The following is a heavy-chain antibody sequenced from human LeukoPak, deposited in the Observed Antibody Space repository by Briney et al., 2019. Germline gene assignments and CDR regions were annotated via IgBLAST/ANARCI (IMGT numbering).Heavy chain of an antibody. Sequence: PGGSLRLSCAASGFTFSSYAMSWVRQAPGKGLEWVSAISGSGGSTYYADSVKGRFTISRDNSKNTLYLQMNSLRAEDTAAYYCAKDSYTMVRGVIPTGYDYWGQGTLVTVSS. D-gene: IGHD3-10*01. CDR1: GFTFSSYA. J-gene: IGHJ4*02. V-gene: IGHV3-23*01. CDR3: AKDSYTMVRGVIPTGYDY. CDR2: ISGSGGST.